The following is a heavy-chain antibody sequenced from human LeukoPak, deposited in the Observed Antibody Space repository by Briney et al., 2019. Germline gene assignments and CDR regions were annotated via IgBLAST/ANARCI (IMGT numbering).Heavy chain of an antibody. V-gene: IGHV6-1*01. CDR1: GDIVSTNSAT. Sequence: SQTLSLTCAISGDIVSTNSATWTWLRQSPSRGLEWLGRTYYRSKWYDDYAASVKSRITVNPDTPNNQFSLHLNSVTPEDTAVYYCARDKPGVIYPFDYWGQGTLVTVSS. J-gene: IGHJ4*02. D-gene: IGHD3-16*02. CDR3: ARDKPGVIYPFDY. CDR2: TYYRSKWYD.